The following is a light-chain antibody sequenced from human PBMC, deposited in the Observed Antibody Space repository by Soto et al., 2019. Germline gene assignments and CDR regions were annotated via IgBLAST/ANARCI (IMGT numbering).Light chain of an antibody. V-gene: IGKV3-15*01. J-gene: IGKJ1*01. Sequence: EIVMTQSPATLSVSPGERVTLSCRASESINRNLVWYQKRPGQAPRLVIYGASTRATGIPASFSGSVSGTDFTLTISSLQSEDLAVYYCQQCHNWPRTFGQGTKVDIK. CDR2: GAS. CDR3: QQCHNWPRT. CDR1: ESINRN.